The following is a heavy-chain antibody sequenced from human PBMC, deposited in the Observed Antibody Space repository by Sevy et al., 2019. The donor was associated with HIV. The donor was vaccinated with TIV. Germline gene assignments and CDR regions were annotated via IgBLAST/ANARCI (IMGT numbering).Heavy chain of an antibody. CDR3: ASLPNTYYDSSGSSGDDAFDI. Sequence: GGSLRLSCAASGFTFSSYGMHWVRQAPGKGLEWVADIWNDRRNKHYADSVKGPFTISSDNSKNTLYLQMNTPRAEYTNVYYWASLPNTYYDSSGSSGDDAFDIWGQGTMVTVSS. CDR1: GFTFSSYG. CDR2: IWNDRRNK. D-gene: IGHD3-22*01. V-gene: IGHV3-33*01. J-gene: IGHJ3*02.